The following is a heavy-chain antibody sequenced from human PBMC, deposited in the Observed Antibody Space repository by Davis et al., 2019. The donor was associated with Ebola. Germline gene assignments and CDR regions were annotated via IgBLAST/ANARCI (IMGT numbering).Heavy chain of an antibody. V-gene: IGHV1-3*01. Sequence: ASVKVSCKASGYTFTSYAMHWVRQAPGHRLEWMGWINAGNGNTKYSQKFQGRVTITRDTSASTAYMELSSLRSEDTAVYYCARDQEVSGHQLLWDYYYGMDVWGQGTTVTVSS. J-gene: IGHJ6*02. D-gene: IGHD2-2*01. CDR1: GYTFTSYA. CDR2: INAGNGNT. CDR3: ARDQEVSGHQLLWDYYYGMDV.